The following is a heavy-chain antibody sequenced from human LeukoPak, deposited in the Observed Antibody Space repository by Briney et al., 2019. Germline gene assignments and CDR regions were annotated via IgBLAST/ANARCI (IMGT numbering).Heavy chain of an antibody. V-gene: IGHV1-24*01. J-gene: IGHJ4*02. Sequence: ASVKVSCKVSGYTLTELSMHWVRQAPGKGLEWMGGFDPEDGETIYAQKFQGRVTMTEDTSTDTAYTELSSLRSEDAAVYYCATALVAAPYYFDYWGQGTLVTVSS. CDR3: ATALVAAPYYFDY. CDR2: FDPEDGET. D-gene: IGHD2-15*01. CDR1: GYTLTELS.